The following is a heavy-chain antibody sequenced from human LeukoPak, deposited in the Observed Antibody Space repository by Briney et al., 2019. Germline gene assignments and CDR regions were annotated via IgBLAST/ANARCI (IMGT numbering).Heavy chain of an antibody. Sequence: GGSLRLSCAASGFTFDDYAMHWVRQAPGKGLEWVSGISWNSGSIGYADSVKGRFTISRDNAKNSLYLQMNSLRAEDTAVYYCARVGGWYGGGWFDPWGQGTLVTVSS. D-gene: IGHD6-19*01. CDR2: ISWNSGSI. CDR1: GFTFDDYA. J-gene: IGHJ5*02. CDR3: ARVGGWYGGGWFDP. V-gene: IGHV3-9*01.